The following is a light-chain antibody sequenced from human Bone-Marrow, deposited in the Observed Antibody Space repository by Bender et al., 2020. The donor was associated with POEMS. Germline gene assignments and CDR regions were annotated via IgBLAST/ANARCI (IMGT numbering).Light chain of an antibody. V-gene: IGLV2-8*01. Sequence: QSALTQPASVSGSPGQSITISCTGTSSDVGSYNLVSWYQQHPGKAPKLMIYGVTKRPSGVPDRFPGSKSGNTAYLTVSGLQAEDEAHYYCSSYAGSNNLVVFGGGTKLTVL. CDR3: SSYAGSNNLVV. CDR2: GVT. J-gene: IGLJ2*01. CDR1: SSDVGSYNL.